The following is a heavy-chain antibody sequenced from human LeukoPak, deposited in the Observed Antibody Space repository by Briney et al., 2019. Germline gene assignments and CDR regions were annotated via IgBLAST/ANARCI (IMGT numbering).Heavy chain of an antibody. J-gene: IGHJ4*02. D-gene: IGHD6-19*01. CDR3: ARDGDSSGWSFDY. CDR1: GFTSSSYW. CDR2: IKQDGSEK. Sequence: GGSLRLSCAASGFTSSSYWMSWVRQAPGKGLEWVANIKQDGSEKYYVDSVKGRFTISRDNAKNSLYLQMNSLRAEDTAVYYCARDGDSSGWSFDYWGQGTLVTVSS. V-gene: IGHV3-7*01.